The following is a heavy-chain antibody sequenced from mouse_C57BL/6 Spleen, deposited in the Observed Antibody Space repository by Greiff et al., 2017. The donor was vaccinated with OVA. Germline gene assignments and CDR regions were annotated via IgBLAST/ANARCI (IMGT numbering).Heavy chain of an antibody. J-gene: IGHJ2*01. CDR3: TREGGYGSSGLDY. CDR2: ISSGGDYI. D-gene: IGHD1-1*01. CDR1: GFTFSSYA. Sequence: EVKLVESGEGLVKPGGSLKLSCAASGFTFSSYAMSWVRQTPEKRLEWVAYISSGGDYIYYADTVKGRFTISRDNARHTLYLQMSSLKSEDTAMYYGTREGGYGSSGLDYGGKGTTPTASS. V-gene: IGHV5-9-1*02.